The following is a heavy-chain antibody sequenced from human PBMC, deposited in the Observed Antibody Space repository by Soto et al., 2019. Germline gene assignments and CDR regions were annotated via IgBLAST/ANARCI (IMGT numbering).Heavy chain of an antibody. J-gene: IGHJ6*02. V-gene: IGHV2-5*01. CDR3: ARTLSGSQRYYSYVMDV. D-gene: IGHD1-26*01. CDR2: IYWNDDK. Sequence: SGPTLVNPTQTLTLTCTFSGFSLSTSGVGVGWIRQPPGKALEWLALIYWNDDKRYSPSLKSRLTITKDTSKNQVVLTMTNMDPVDTATYYCARTLSGSQRYYSYVMDVWGQGITVTVSS. CDR1: GFSLSTSGVG.